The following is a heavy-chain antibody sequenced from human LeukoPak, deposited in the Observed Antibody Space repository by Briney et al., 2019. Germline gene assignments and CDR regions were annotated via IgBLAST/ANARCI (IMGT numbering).Heavy chain of an antibody. CDR3: ARHNWNSENWFDP. D-gene: IGHD1-20*01. V-gene: IGHV4-34*01. CDR1: GGSFSGYY. CDR2: VDHSGST. Sequence: SETLSLTCAVYGGSFSGYYWSWIRQSPGEGLDWIGEVDHSGSTYYNPSLKSRVTISVDTSKNQFSLKLSSVTAADTAVYYCARHNWNSENWFDPWGQGTLVTVSS. J-gene: IGHJ5*02.